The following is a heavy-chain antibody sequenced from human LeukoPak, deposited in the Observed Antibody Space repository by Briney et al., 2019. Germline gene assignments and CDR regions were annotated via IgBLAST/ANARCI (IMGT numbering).Heavy chain of an antibody. CDR2: IYYSGST. Sequence: PSETLSLTCTVSGGSISSYYWSWIRQPPGKGLEWIGYIYYSGSTNYNPSLKSRVTISVDTSKNQFSLKLSSVTAADTAVYYCARGRYLLPFDYWGQGTLVTVSS. D-gene: IGHD2-2*02. J-gene: IGHJ4*02. V-gene: IGHV4-59*01. CDR1: GGSISSYY. CDR3: ARGRYLLPFDY.